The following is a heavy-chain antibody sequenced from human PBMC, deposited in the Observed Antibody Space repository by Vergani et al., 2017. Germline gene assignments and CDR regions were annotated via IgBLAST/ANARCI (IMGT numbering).Heavy chain of an antibody. D-gene: IGHD6-19*01. J-gene: IGHJ3*02. CDR1: GGTFSSYA. CDR2: IIPIFGTA. V-gene: IGHV1-69*06. CDR3: AREAVAGTWSAFDI. Sequence: QVQLVQSGAEVKKPGSSVKVSCKASGGTFSSYAISWVRQAPGQGLEWMGGIIPIFGTANYAQKLQGRVTMTTDTSTSTAYMELRSLRSDDTAVYYCAREAVAGTWSAFDIWGQGTMVTVSS.